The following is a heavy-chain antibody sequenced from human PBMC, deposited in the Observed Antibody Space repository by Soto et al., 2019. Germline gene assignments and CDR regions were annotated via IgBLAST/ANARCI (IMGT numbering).Heavy chain of an antibody. CDR2: IYYSGST. D-gene: IGHD6-13*01. Sequence: SETLSLTCTVSGGSISSSSYYWGWIRQPPGKGLEWIGYIYYSGSTYYNPSLKSRVTISVDTSKNQFSLKLSSVTAADTAVYYCARQGIAAAGTAWFDPWGQGTLVTVSS. CDR3: ARQGIAAAGTAWFDP. CDR1: GGSISSSSYY. V-gene: IGHV4-39*07. J-gene: IGHJ5*02.